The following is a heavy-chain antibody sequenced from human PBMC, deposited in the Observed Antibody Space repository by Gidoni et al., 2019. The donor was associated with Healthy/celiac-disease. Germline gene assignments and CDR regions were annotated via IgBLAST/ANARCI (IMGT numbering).Heavy chain of an antibody. J-gene: IGHJ4*02. D-gene: IGHD3-22*01. CDR1: GGTSSSYA. CDR2: IIPILGIA. Sequence: QVQLVQSGAQVKTPGSSVKVSCKAHGGTSSSYAISWVRQAPGQGLEWMGRIIPILGIANYAQKFQGRVTITADKSTSTAYMELSSLRAEDTAVYYCARGNYYDSSGYSGYWGQGTLVTVSS. V-gene: IGHV1-69*04. CDR3: ARGNYYDSSGYSGY.